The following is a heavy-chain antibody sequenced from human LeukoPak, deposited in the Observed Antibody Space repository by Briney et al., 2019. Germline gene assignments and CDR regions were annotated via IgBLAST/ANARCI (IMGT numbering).Heavy chain of an antibody. CDR3: ARELGYSYGTAFDV. V-gene: IGHV3-48*03. CDR1: GFILSNYE. D-gene: IGHD5-18*01. Sequence: GESLRLSCAASGFILSNYEMNWVRQAPGKGLEWVSYMSTSVSPIYYADSVKGRFTISRDYSRNSLYLQMNSLRAEDTAVYYCARELGYSYGTAFDVWGQGTKVTVSS. J-gene: IGHJ3*01. CDR2: MSTSVSPI.